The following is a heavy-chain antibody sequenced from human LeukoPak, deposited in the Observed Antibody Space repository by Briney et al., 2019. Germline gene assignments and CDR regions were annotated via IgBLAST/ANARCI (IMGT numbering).Heavy chain of an antibody. Sequence: GPSVSVSCKVSGYTLTELSMQWMRQAPGTGLERMGGFDPKDGETIDAQKFQGRVTITADESTSTAYMELSSLRSEDTAVYYCARVTDGSGSYPTQVTKDYYYYMDVWGKGTTVTISS. CDR2: FDPKDGET. CDR1: GYTLTELS. CDR3: ARVTDGSGSYPTQVTKDYYYYMDV. D-gene: IGHD3-10*01. V-gene: IGHV1-24*01. J-gene: IGHJ6*03.